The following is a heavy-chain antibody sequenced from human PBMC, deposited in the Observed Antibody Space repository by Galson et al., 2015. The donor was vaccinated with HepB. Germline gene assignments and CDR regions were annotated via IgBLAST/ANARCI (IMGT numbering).Heavy chain of an antibody. J-gene: IGHJ6*02. CDR3: ALNDYYYYYGMDV. V-gene: IGHV1-69-2*01. CDR1: GYTFTDYY. Sequence: VKVSCKVSGYTFTDYYMHWVQQAPGKGLEWMGLVDPEDGETIYAEKFQGRVTITADTSTDTAYLQWSSLKASDTAMYYCALNDYYYYYGMDVWGQGTTVTVSS. CDR2: VDPEDGET. D-gene: IGHD1-1*01.